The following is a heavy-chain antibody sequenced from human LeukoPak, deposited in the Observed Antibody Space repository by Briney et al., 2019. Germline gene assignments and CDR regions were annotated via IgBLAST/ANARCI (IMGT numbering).Heavy chain of an antibody. D-gene: IGHD2-21*01. CDR1: GGSISSSSYY. V-gene: IGHV4-39*01. Sequence: SETLSLTCTVSGGSISSSSYYWGWIRQPPGKGLEWIGSIYYSGSTYYNPSFKSRVTISVDTSKNQFSLKLSSVTAADTAVYYCARPVSAYCGGDCSDYWGQGTLVTVSS. CDR2: IYYSGST. CDR3: ARPVSAYCGGDCSDY. J-gene: IGHJ4*02.